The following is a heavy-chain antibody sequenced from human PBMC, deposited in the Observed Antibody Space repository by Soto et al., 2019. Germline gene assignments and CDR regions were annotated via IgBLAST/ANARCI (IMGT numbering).Heavy chain of an antibody. D-gene: IGHD4-17*01. CDR1: GGTFSSYA. Sequence: QVQLVQSGAEVKKPGSSVKVSCKASGGTFSSYAISWVRQAPGQGLEWMGGIIPIFGTANYAQKFQGRVTITADESTSTACMELSSLRSEDTAVYYCARSTTVTTFQPPYGMDVWGQGTTVTVSS. CDR2: IIPIFGTA. V-gene: IGHV1-69*01. CDR3: ARSTTVTTFQPPYGMDV. J-gene: IGHJ6*02.